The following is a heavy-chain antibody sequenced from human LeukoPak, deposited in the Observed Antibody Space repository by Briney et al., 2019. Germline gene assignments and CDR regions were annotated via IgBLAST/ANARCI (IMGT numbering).Heavy chain of an antibody. V-gene: IGHV4-4*07. CDR1: VGSISSYY. D-gene: IGHD2-2*02. CDR3: ARSLGYCSSTSCYSAFDI. Sequence: SETLSLTCTVSVGSISSYYWSWIRQPAGKGLDWIGRIYTSGSTNYNPSLKSRVTMSVDTSKNQFSLKLSSVTAADTAVYYCARSLGYCSSTSCYSAFDIWGQGTMVTVSS. J-gene: IGHJ3*02. CDR2: IYTSGST.